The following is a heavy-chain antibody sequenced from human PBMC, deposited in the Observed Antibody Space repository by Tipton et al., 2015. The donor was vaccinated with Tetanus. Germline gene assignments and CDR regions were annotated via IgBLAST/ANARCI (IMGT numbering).Heavy chain of an antibody. CDR3: ATWGQLAHKWFDP. CDR1: GITFKDHA. CDR2: FSWNSVEI. V-gene: IGHV3-9*01. J-gene: IGHJ5*02. Sequence: SLRLSCVPSGITFKDHAIHWVRQRPGKGLEWVSGFSWNSVEIGYEDSVKGRFTISRANSKNTLYLQMDSLRPEDTGVYYCATWGQLAHKWFDPWGQGTLVTVSS. D-gene: IGHD2-2*01.